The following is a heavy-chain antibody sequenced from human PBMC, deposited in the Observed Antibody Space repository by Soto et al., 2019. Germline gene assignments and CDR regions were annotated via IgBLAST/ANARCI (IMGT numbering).Heavy chain of an antibody. V-gene: IGHV3-23*01. J-gene: IGHJ3*02. Sequence: VGSLRLSCVASGFTFSTYAMSWVRQAPGKGLEWVSALTPSGGETYYADSVKGRFTISRDNSMNAPYLQMSSLRIEDTAVYYCAHPRGYGVFDAYGIWGQGTMVTVSS. CDR2: LTPSGGET. CDR3: AHPRGYGVFDAYGI. CDR1: GFTFSTYA. D-gene: IGHD4-17*01.